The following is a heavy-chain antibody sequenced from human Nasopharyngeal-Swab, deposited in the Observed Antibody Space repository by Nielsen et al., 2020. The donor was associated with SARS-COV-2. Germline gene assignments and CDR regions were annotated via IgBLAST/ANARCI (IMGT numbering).Heavy chain of an antibody. Sequence: GGSLRLSCAASGFTFSGSTMHWVRQASGKGLEWVGRIRSKADNYATAYAASVKGRFIISRDDSKNTAYLQMNSLKTEDTAVYYCARVNPVSGSYYDAFDIWGQGTMVTVS. CDR3: ARVNPVSGSYYDAFDI. D-gene: IGHD1-26*01. CDR2: IRSKADNYAT. V-gene: IGHV3-73*01. CDR1: GFTFSGST. J-gene: IGHJ3*02.